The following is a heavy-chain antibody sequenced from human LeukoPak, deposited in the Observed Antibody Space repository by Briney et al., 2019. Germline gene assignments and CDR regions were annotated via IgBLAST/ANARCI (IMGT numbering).Heavy chain of an antibody. CDR1: GFTFSSYG. CDR2: ISYDGSNK. CDR3: ASSQVVTANFDY. J-gene: IGHJ4*02. V-gene: IGHV3-30*03. Sequence: GGSLRLSCAASGFTFSSYGMHWVRQAPGKGLEWVAVISYDGSNKYYADSVKGRFTISRDNSKNTLYLQMNSLRAEDTAVYYCASSQVVTANFDYWGQVTLVTVSS. D-gene: IGHD2-21*02.